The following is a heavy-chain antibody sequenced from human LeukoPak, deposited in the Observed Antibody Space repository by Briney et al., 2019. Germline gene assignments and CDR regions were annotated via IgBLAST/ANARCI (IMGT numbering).Heavy chain of an antibody. CDR1: GFTFSSYS. V-gene: IGHV3-21*01. D-gene: IGHD6-6*01. J-gene: IGHJ3*02. CDR2: ISSSGYI. CDR3: ARRKQLAGDDAFDI. Sequence: PGGSLRLSCAASGFTFSSYSMNWVRQAPGKGLEWVSSISSSGYIYYADSVKGRFTISRDNAKNSLYLQMNSLRAEDTAVYYCARRKQLAGDDAFDIWGQGTMVTVSS.